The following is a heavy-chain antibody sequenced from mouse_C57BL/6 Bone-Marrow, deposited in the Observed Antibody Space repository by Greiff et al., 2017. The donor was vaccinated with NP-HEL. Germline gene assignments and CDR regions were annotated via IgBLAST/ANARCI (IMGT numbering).Heavy chain of an antibody. CDR1: GYTFTDYN. Sequence: VQLQQSGPELVKPGASVKIPCKASGYTFTDYNMYWVKQSHGKSLEWIGDINPNNGGTIYNQKFKGKATLTVDKSSSTTYMELRSLTSEYTAVYYCARLRYYFDYWGQGTTLTVSS. V-gene: IGHV1-18*01. CDR2: INPNNGGT. CDR3: ARLRYYFDY. J-gene: IGHJ2*01.